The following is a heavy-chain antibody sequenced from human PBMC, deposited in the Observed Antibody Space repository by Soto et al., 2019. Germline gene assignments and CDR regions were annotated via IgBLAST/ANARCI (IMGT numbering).Heavy chain of an antibody. V-gene: IGHV3-48*02. CDR1: GFVFSTYS. Sequence: GWSLRLSCEASGFVFSTYSMNWVRQAPGKXLEWISYISSTSGTIYYADPVKGRFTIFRDNAKNSLFLQMNGLRDDDTAVYYCANQKIRFSVAGTLYGLGVWGQGTTVTVSS. J-gene: IGHJ6*02. D-gene: IGHD6-19*01. CDR2: ISSTSGTI. CDR3: ANQKIRFSVAGTLYGLGV.